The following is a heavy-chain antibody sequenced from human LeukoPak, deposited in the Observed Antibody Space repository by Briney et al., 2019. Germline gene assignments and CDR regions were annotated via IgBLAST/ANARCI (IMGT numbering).Heavy chain of an antibody. D-gene: IGHD2-2*02. Sequence: GGSLRLSCAASGFTFSSYSMNWVRQAPGKGLEWVSSISSSSSYIYYADSVKGRSTISRDNAKNSLYLQMNSLRAEDTAVYYCAREYAPYCSSTSCYIGGFYWGQGTLVTVSS. CDR1: GFTFSSYS. CDR2: ISSSSSYI. J-gene: IGHJ4*02. CDR3: AREYAPYCSSTSCYIGGFY. V-gene: IGHV3-21*01.